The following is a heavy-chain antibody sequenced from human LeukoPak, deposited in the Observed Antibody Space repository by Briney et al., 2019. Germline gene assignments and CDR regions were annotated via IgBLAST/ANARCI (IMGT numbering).Heavy chain of an antibody. J-gene: IGHJ6*03. CDR3: ARQGRATVVMYMDD. D-gene: IGHD4-23*01. CDR2: IYYTGIT. Sequence: SETLSLTCSVSGGSISSSSDNWGWIRQPPGKGLEWIGSIYYTGITYYNPSLMSRVSMSVDTSKNQFSLGLSSVTAADTAMYYCARQGRATVVMYMDDWGKGTTVTVSS. CDR1: GGSISSSSDN. V-gene: IGHV4-39*01.